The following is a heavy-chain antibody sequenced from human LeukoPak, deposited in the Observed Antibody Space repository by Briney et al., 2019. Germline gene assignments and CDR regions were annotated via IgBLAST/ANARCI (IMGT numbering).Heavy chain of an antibody. CDR2: INHSGST. J-gene: IGHJ4*02. Sequence: SETLSLTCAVYGGSFSGYYWSWIRQPSGKGLEWIGEINHSGSTNYNPSLKSRVTISVDTSKNQFSLKLSSVTAADTAVYYCARDGVYSSGFFDYWGQGTLVTVSS. D-gene: IGHD6-19*01. CDR3: ARDGVYSSGFFDY. CDR1: GGSFSGYY. V-gene: IGHV4-34*01.